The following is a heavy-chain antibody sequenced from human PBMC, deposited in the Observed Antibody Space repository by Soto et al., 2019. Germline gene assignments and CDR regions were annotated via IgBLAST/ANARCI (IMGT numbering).Heavy chain of an antibody. CDR1: GLTFSSYG. V-gene: IGHV3-30*18. Sequence: QVQMVESGGGVVQPGRSLRLSCAGSGLTFSSYGIHWVRQAPGKGLEWVAVISYDGGNKHYADSVQGRFSISRDNSKTTLYLQMNSLRVEDTAVYYCAKDTYYFDSSGYYVFDSWGQGTLVTVSS. J-gene: IGHJ4*02. CDR2: ISYDGGNK. CDR3: AKDTYYFDSSGYYVFDS. D-gene: IGHD3-22*01.